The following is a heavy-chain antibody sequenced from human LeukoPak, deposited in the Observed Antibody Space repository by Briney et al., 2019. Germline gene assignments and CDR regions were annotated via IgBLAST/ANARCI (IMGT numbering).Heavy chain of an antibody. V-gene: IGHV4-59*01. CDR1: GGSISSYY. CDR3: AGITMVQGVLDY. CDR2: IYYSGST. D-gene: IGHD3-10*01. J-gene: IGHJ4*02. Sequence: PSETLSLTCTVSGGSISSYYWSWIRQPPGKGLEWIGYIYYSGSTNHNPSLKSRVTISVDTSKNQFSLKLSSVTAADTAVYYCAGITMVQGVLDYWGQGTLVTVSS.